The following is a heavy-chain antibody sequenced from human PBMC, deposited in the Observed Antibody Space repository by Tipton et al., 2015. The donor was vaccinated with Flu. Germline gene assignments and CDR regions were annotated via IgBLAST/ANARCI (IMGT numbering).Heavy chain of an antibody. CDR2: INHSGST. CDR1: GGSFSGYY. Sequence: GLVKPSETLSLTCAVYGGSFSGYYWSWIRQPPGKGLEWIGEINHSGSTNYNPSLKSRVTISVDTSKNQFSLKLSSVTAADTAVYYCARGTNYDSSGYYPSWGQGTLVTVSS. CDR3: ARGTNYDSSGYYPS. D-gene: IGHD3-22*01. V-gene: IGHV4-34*01. J-gene: IGHJ5*02.